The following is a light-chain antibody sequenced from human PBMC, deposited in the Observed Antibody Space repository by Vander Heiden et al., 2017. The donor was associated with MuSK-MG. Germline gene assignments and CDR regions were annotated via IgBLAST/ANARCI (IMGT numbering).Light chain of an antibody. Sequence: DIVMTQSPLSLPVTPGEPASISCRSSQSLLHSNGYNYLDWYLQKPGQSPQLLIYLGSNRASGVPDRFSGSGPGTDFTLKISRVEAEDVGVYYCRQALQTSWTFGQGTKVEIK. CDR1: QSLLHSNGYNY. V-gene: IGKV2-28*01. CDR2: LGS. CDR3: RQALQTSWT. J-gene: IGKJ1*01.